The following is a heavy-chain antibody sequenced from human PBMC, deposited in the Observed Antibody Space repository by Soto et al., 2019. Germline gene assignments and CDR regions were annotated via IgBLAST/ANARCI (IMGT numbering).Heavy chain of an antibody. J-gene: IGHJ3*02. D-gene: IGHD2-15*01. CDR2: IYHSGST. Sequence: QLQLQESGSGLVKPSQTLSLTCAVSGGSISSGGYSWSWIRQPPGKGLEWIGYIYHSGSTYYNPSLKSRGTVSVDRSKTQFSLKLSSVTAADTAVYYCAKGGWCSGGSCYTAFDIWGQGTMVTVSS. V-gene: IGHV4-30-2*01. CDR3: AKGGWCSGGSCYTAFDI. CDR1: GGSISSGGYS.